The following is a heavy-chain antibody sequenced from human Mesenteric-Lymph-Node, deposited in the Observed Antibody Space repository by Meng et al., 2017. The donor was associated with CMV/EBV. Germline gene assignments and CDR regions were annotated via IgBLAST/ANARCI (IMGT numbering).Heavy chain of an antibody. D-gene: IGHD3/OR15-3a*01. V-gene: IGHV1-46*01. J-gene: IGHJ6*02. CDR2: INPSGGSA. Sequence: ASVKVSCKASGYTFSNYYIHWVRQVPGQGFEWMGIINPSGGSATYAQKFQGRVTMTRDTSTSSVYMDLSSLRYEDTALYYCARDCGLMLFGVGTVYYGMDVWGQGTTVTVSS. CDR1: GYTFSNYY. CDR3: ARDCGLMLFGVGTVYYGMDV.